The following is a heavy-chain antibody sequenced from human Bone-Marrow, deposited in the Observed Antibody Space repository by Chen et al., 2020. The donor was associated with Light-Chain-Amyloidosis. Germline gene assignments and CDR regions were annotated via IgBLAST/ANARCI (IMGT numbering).Heavy chain of an antibody. CDR1: GDSISSGGFY. Sequence: QVQLQESGPGLVRPSQTLSLICTVSGDSISSGGFYWNWIRQHPGQGLEWMGYMYHSGATYYNPSLKSRLTISGDTSKNQLSLKLTSVTAADTAVFSCSIGQFGRFVGSVLDYWGQGTLVIVSS. V-gene: IGHV4-31*03. CDR2: MYHSGAT. J-gene: IGHJ4*02. CDR3: SIGQFGRFVGSVLDY. D-gene: IGHD3-10*01.